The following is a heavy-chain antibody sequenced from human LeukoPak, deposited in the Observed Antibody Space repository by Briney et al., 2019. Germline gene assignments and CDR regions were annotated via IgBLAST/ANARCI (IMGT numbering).Heavy chain of an antibody. Sequence: PSDTLSLTCTVSGGSLSRYYGSWLPQPPGKAREWIRYIYYSGRTKFNPSLKSPVTISEDTSKNQISLKLSSVTAADTAVYYCARDRARITIFGVANGGDWFDPWGQGTLVTVSS. CDR1: GGSLSRYY. J-gene: IGHJ5*02. D-gene: IGHD3-3*01. CDR2: IYYSGRT. V-gene: IGHV4-59*01. CDR3: ARDRARITIFGVANGGDWFDP.